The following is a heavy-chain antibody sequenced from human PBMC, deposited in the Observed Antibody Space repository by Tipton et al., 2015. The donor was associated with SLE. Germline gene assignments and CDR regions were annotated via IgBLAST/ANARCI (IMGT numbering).Heavy chain of an antibody. J-gene: IGHJ2*01. CDR1: GFTVSSNY. CDR2: IYSGGNT. D-gene: IGHD4/OR15-4a*01. V-gene: IGHV3-66*01. CDR3: ARESGDNAGWYFDL. Sequence: SLRLSCAVSGFTVSSNYMSWVRQAHGKGLEWVSIIYSGGNTKHADSVKGRFTSSRDTSRNTLYLQMNSLRAEDTAVYYCARESGDNAGWYFDLWGRGTLVTVSS.